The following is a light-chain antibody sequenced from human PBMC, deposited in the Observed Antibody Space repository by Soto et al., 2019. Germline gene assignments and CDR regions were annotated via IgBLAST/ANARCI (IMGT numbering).Light chain of an antibody. V-gene: IGLV2-14*01. J-gene: IGLJ1*01. CDR3: SSYSSSSTLDDV. CDR2: EVS. CDR1: SSDVGGYNY. Sequence: QSVLTQPASVSGSPGQSIALSCTGTSSDVGGYNYVSWYQQHPGNAPKLMIYEVSNRPSGVSNRFSGSKSGNTASLTISGLQAEDEADYYCSSYSSSSTLDDVFGTGTKVTVL.